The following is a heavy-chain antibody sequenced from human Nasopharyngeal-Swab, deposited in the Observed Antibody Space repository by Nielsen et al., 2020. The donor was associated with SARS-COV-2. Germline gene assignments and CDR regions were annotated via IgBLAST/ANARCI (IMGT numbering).Heavy chain of an antibody. Sequence: GESLKISCAASGFTFSSYAMSWVRQAPGKGPEWVSAISGNGISTYYADSAKGRFTISRDDSKSTLYLQMNSLRAEDTAVYYCAKDRYCSGGACYFSGFDYWGLGTLVTVSS. J-gene: IGHJ4*02. V-gene: IGHV3-23*01. CDR3: AKDRYCSGGACYFSGFDY. CDR1: GFTFSSYA. D-gene: IGHD2-15*01. CDR2: ISGNGIST.